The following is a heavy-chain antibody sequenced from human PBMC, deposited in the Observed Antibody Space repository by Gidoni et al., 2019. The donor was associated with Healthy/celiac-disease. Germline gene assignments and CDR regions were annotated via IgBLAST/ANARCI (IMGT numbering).Heavy chain of an antibody. CDR1: GGSFSDYH. V-gene: IGHV4-34*01. CDR3: ASQGGSCGAGDY. J-gene: IGHJ4*02. CDR2: INHRGSA. Sequence: HVHPQQSGAGLLKPSETLSVTRAVYGGSFSDYHCCGLRQPRGGGLGWIGEINHRGSANYNPSLKSRVTITVDTSKSQFSLKLSSVTAADTAVYYCASQGGSCGAGDYWGQGTLVTVSS. D-gene: IGHD2-15*01.